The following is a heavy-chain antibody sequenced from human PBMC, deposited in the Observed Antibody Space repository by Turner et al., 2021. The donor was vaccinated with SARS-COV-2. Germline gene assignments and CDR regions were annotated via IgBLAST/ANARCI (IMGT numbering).Heavy chain of an antibody. J-gene: IGHJ5*02. CDR1: GYTLTELS. Sequence: QVQLVQSAAAVKKPGASVKVSCKISGYTLTELSMYWVRQAPGKGLEWMGGFDPEDGETIYAQNFQGRVTMTEDTSTDTAYMELSSLRSEDTAVYFCATGYQLRVNWFDPWGQGTLVTVSS. CDR2: FDPEDGET. D-gene: IGHD2-2*01. V-gene: IGHV1-24*01. CDR3: ATGYQLRVNWFDP.